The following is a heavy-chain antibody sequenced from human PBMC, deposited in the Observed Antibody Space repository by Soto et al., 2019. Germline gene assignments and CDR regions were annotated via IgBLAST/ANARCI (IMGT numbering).Heavy chain of an antibody. Sequence: QVQLVESGGGVVQPGRSLRLSCAASGFTFSSYGMHWVRQAPGKGLEWVAVISYDGSNKYYADSVKGRFTISRDNSKNTLYLQMNCLRAEDTAVYYCATIPHGPSSGYYAFDIWGQGTMVTVSS. D-gene: IGHD3-22*01. V-gene: IGHV3-30*03. J-gene: IGHJ3*02. CDR3: ATIPHGPSSGYYAFDI. CDR2: ISYDGSNK. CDR1: GFTFSSYG.